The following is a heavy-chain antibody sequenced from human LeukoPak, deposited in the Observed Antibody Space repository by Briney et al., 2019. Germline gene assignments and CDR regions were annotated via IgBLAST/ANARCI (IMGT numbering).Heavy chain of an antibody. CDR3: AKGGVATMRDGYNYYYYYMEV. Sequence: GGSLRLSCAASGITFNSHAMSWVRQAPGKGPEWVSLISGSGGHTYYGDSVKGRFTISRDNSKNTLYLQMNSLRADDTAVYYCAKGGVATMRDGYNYYYYYMEVWGRGTTVTVSS. V-gene: IGHV3-23*01. J-gene: IGHJ6*03. CDR1: GITFNSHA. D-gene: IGHD5-24*01. CDR2: ISGSGGHT.